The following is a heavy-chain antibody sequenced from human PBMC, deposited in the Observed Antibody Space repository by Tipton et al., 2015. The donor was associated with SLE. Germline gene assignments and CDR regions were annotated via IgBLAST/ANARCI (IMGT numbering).Heavy chain of an antibody. D-gene: IGHD3-10*01. V-gene: IGHV4-34*01. CDR2: INHSGST. CDR3: ARARNYFGSGLNWFDS. CDR1: GGSFSGYY. J-gene: IGHJ5*01. Sequence: TLSLTCAVYGGSFSGYYWSWIRQPPGKGLEWIGEINHSGSTNYNPSLKSRVTISVDTSKKQFSLKLRSVTAADTAVYFCARARNYFGSGLNWFDSWGQGTLVTVSS.